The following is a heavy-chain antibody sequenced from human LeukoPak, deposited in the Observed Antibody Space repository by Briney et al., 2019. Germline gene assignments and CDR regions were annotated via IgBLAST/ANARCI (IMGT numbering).Heavy chain of an antibody. CDR1: GFTFSSYW. CDR2: IKEDGSDK. Sequence: GGSLRLSCAASGFTFSSYWMSWVRQAPGKGLEWMANIKEDGSDKYYMDSVKGRFTISRDNAKNSLYLQMNSLRAGDTVVYFCARDPETERGRDGLDCWGQGTLVTVSS. D-gene: IGHD1-14*01. CDR3: ARDPETERGRDGLDC. J-gene: IGHJ4*02. V-gene: IGHV3-7*01.